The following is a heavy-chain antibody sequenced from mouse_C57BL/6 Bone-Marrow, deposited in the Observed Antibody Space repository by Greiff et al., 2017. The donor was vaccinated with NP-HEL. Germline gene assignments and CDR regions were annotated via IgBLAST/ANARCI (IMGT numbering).Heavy chain of an antibody. J-gene: IGHJ2*01. V-gene: IGHV1-26*01. D-gene: IGHD2-4*01. CDR3: ARSHYDYDY. CDR2: INPNNGGT. Sequence: VQLQQSGPELVKPGASVKISCKASGYTFTDYYMNWVKQSHGKSLEWIGDINPNNGGTSYNQKFKGKATLTVDKSSSTAYMELRSLTSEDSAVYYCARSHYDYDYWGQGTTLTVSS. CDR1: GYTFTDYY.